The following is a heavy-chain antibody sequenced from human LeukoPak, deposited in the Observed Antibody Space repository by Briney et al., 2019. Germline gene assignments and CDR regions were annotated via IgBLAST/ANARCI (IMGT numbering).Heavy chain of an antibody. D-gene: IGHD6-19*01. J-gene: IGHJ5*02. CDR1: GYTFTGYY. V-gene: IGHV1-2*06. CDR2: INPNSGGT. Sequence: ASVKVSCKASGYTFTGYYMHWVRQAPGQGLEWMGRINPNSGGTNYAQKFQGRVTMTRDTSISTAYMELSRLRSDDTAVYYCARGTVAGLHWFDPWGQGTLVTVSS. CDR3: ARGTVAGLHWFDP.